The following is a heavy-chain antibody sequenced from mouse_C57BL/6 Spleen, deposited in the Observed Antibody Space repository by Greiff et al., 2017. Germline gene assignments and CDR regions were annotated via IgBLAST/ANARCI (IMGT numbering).Heavy chain of an antibody. Sequence: EVQLVESGGDLVKPGGSLKLSCAASGFTFSSYGMSWVRQTPDKRLEWVATISSGGSYTYYPDSVKGRFAISRDNAKNTLYLQMSSLKSEDTAMYYCARHNTTVVAPMDYWGQGTSVTVSS. CDR1: GFTFSSYG. J-gene: IGHJ4*01. CDR3: ARHNTTVVAPMDY. CDR2: ISSGGSYT. D-gene: IGHD1-1*01. V-gene: IGHV5-6*01.